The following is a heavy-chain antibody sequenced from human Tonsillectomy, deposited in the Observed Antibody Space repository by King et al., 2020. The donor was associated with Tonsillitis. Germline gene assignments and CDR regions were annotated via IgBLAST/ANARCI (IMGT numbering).Heavy chain of an antibody. CDR1: GFNFREYA. D-gene: IGHD2-15*01. CDR3: VKDYEDDLYYWDFDL. CDR2: VTWNSGSV. Sequence: VQLVESGGGLAQPGGSLRLSCAASGFNFREYAMHWVRQVPGKGLEWVAGVTWNSGSVDYADSVKGRFTISRDNARKSLYLQMDSLRVEDTAFYYCVKDYEDDLYYWDFDLWGRGALVTVSS. J-gene: IGHJ2*01. V-gene: IGHV3-9*01.